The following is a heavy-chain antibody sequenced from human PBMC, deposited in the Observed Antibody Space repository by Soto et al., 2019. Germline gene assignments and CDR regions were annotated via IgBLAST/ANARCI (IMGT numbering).Heavy chain of an antibody. CDR2: INAGNGNT. CDR1: GYTFTSYS. J-gene: IGHJ5*02. Sequence: ASVKVSCPASGYTFTSYSMHCVRQSPGQRLEWMGWINAGNGNTKYSQKFQGRVTITRDTSASTAYMELSSLRSEDTAVYYCAMGYSSSPLGWFDPWGQGTLVTSPQ. D-gene: IGHD6-6*01. CDR3: AMGYSSSPLGWFDP. V-gene: IGHV1-3*01.